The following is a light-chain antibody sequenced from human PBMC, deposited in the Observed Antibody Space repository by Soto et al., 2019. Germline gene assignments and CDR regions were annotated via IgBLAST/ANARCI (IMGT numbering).Light chain of an antibody. CDR2: DTY. V-gene: IGKV3-11*01. Sequence: EIVLTQSPAILSLSPGERATLSCRPSQSVKNYLAWYQQKPGQAPRLVIYDTYNRATGIPARFSGGGSGTDFTLTISSLEPEEFAVYYCQQRINWPITFGQGTRLEIK. CDR3: QQRINWPIT. CDR1: QSVKNY. J-gene: IGKJ5*01.